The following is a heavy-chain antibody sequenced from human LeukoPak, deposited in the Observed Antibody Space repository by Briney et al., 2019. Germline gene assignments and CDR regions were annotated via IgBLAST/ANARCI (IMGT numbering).Heavy chain of an antibody. V-gene: IGHV3-23*01. J-gene: IGHJ4*02. CDR2: ISGSGGST. CDR3: ARDQGIFDY. CDR1: GFTFSSYA. Sequence: GGSLRLSCAASGFTFSSYAMSWVRQAPGKGLEWVSAISGSGGSTYYADSVKGRFTISRDNAKNSLYLQMNSLRDEDSAVYYCARDQGIFDYWGQGTLVTVSS.